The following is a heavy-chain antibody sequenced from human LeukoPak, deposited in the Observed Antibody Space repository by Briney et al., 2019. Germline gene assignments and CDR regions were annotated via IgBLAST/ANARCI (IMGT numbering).Heavy chain of an antibody. CDR2: IHLADSDT. CDR3: ARPREEGATDSFDI. Sequence: GESLKISCKASGYSFTIYWMAWVRQMPGKGLVWMGIIHLADSDTRYNTSFRGQVTISADKSISTAYLQWSSLKAADTAIYYCARPREEGATDSFDIWGQGTMVTVSS. J-gene: IGHJ3*02. CDR1: GYSFTIYW. V-gene: IGHV5-51*01. D-gene: IGHD1-26*01.